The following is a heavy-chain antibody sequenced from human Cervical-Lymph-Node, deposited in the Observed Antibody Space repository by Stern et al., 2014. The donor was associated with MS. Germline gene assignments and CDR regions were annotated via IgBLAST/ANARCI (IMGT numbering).Heavy chain of an antibody. J-gene: IGHJ4*02. Sequence: VQLVESGGGLVKPGGSLRLSCAASGFIFSDSYMRWIRQAPGKVLQWLSYISSTGNTLYYADSLKGRFTISRYNAKNSLYLQMNNLRADDTAVYYCARQAVGAVFDLWGQGTLVTVSS. CDR2: ISSTGNTL. D-gene: IGHD1-26*01. V-gene: IGHV3-11*01. CDR1: GFIFSDSY. CDR3: ARQAVGAVFDL.